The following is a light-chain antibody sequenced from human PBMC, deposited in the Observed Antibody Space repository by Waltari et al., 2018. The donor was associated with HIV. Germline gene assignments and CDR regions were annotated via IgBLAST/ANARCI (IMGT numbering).Light chain of an antibody. V-gene: IGKV1-39*01. CDR2: GAS. J-gene: IGKJ5*01. CDR1: QNINNY. CDR3: QQSFSAAIT. Sequence: DIQMTQSPSSLSASVGATVTITCRASQNINNYLNWYQQRPGKPPHLLIYGASSRQPGVPSRFSARTSGANFTLTITRLQPEDFASYYCQQSFSAAITLGQGTRL.